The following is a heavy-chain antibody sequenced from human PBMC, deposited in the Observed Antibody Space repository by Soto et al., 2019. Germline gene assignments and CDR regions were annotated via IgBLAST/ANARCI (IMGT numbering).Heavy chain of an antibody. J-gene: IGHJ4*02. CDR3: ARGPGGPDGPGDY. CDR1: GYTFTSYA. V-gene: IGHV1-3*01. Sequence: QVQLVQSGAEVKKPGASVKVSCKASGYTFTSYAMHWVRQAPGQRLEWMGWINAGNGNTKYSQKFQGRVTITRDTSGSTAYMELSSLRPEDTAVYYCARGPGGPDGPGDYWGQGTLVTVSS. CDR2: INAGNGNT. D-gene: IGHD2-15*01.